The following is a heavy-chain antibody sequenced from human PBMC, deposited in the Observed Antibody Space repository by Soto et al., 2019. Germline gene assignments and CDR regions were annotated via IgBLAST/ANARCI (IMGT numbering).Heavy chain of an antibody. CDR2: ISTTSSYI. CDR1: GFTFSSYN. Sequence: PGGSLRLSCVVSGFTFSSYNMNWVRQAPGKGLEWVSSISTTSSYIYYADSVKGRFTVSRDNAKNSLYLQMNSLRAEDTAVYYCARDQNWNYFDGTRNAFDIWGQGTMVTVSS. J-gene: IGHJ3*02. CDR3: ARDQNWNYFDGTRNAFDI. D-gene: IGHD1-7*01. V-gene: IGHV3-21*01.